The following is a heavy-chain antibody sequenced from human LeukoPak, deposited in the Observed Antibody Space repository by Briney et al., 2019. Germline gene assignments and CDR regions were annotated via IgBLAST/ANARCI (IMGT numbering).Heavy chain of an antibody. CDR1: GYTFTSYD. J-gene: IGHJ6*02. CDR3: ARTKHLYYYYGMDV. CDR2: MNPNSGNT. V-gene: IGHV1-8*01. Sequence: ASVKVSCKASGYTFTSYDINWVRQATGQGLEWMRWMNPNSGNTGYAQKFQGRVTMTRNTSISTAYMELSSLRSEDTAVYYCARTKHLYYYYGMDVWGQGTTVTVSS.